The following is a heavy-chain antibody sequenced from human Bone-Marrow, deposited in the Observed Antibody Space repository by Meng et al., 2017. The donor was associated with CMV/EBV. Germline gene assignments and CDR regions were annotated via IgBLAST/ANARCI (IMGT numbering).Heavy chain of an antibody. CDR2: ISSSGSTI. Sequence: ETLSLTCAASGFTFSSYGMHWVRQAPGKGLEWVSYISSSGSTIYYADSVKGRFTISRDNAKNSLYLQMNSLRAEDTAVYYCARGGGTTFYYYGMDVWGQGTTVTVSS. CDR3: ARGGGTTFYYYGMDV. D-gene: IGHD1-7*01. V-gene: IGHV3-48*04. J-gene: IGHJ6*02. CDR1: GFTFSSYG.